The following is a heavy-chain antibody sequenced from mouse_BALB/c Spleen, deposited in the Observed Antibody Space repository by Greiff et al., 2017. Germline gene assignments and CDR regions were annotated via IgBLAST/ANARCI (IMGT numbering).Heavy chain of an antibody. D-gene: IGHD2-4*01. V-gene: IGHV2-6-7*01. CDR1: GFSLTGYG. CDR3: ARDRVYDYDDYYAMDY. J-gene: IGHJ4*01. Sequence: VKLMESGPGLVAPSQSLSITCTVSGFSLTGYGVNWVRQPPGKGLEWLGMIWGDGSTDYNSALKSRLSISKDNSKSQVFLKMNSLQTDDTARYYCARDRVYDYDDYYAMDYWGQGTSVTVSS. CDR2: IWGDGST.